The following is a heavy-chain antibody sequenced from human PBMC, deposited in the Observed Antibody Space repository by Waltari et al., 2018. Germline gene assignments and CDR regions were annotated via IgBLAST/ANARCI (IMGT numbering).Heavy chain of an antibody. D-gene: IGHD5-12*01. J-gene: IGHJ4*02. CDR3: ARGGGYSVSDSPVDS. Sequence: QVQLVQSGAEVKTPGSSVKVSCKTSRGTFNNYPITWVRQAPGRGLEWMGRIIPMITVGNYAPGFQGRVTLTADKVTNTAYMELSNLRSEDTTIYFCARGGGYSVSDSPVDSWGQGTLVTVS. CDR1: RGTFNNYP. V-gene: IGHV1-69*04. CDR2: IIPMITVG.